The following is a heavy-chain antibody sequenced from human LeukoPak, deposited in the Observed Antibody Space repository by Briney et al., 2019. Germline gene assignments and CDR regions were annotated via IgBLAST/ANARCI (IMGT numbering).Heavy chain of an antibody. Sequence: ASVKVSCKASGYTFTSYGISWVRQAPGQGLEWMGWISAYNGNTNYAQKLQGRVTMTTDTSTSTAYMELRSLRSDDTAVYYCARNWGSYYYYYMDVWGKGTTVTVSS. CDR3: ARNWGSYYYYYMDV. J-gene: IGHJ6*03. CDR2: ISAYNGNT. V-gene: IGHV1-18*01. CDR1: GYTFTSYG. D-gene: IGHD7-27*01.